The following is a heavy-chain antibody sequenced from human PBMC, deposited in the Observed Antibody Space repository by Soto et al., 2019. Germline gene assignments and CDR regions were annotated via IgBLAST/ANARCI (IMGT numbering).Heavy chain of an antibody. CDR1: VFTFSSYW. Sequence: GGSLRLSCAASVFTFSSYWMTWGRQAPGKGLEWVATIKADGSAQYYADSVKGRFTISRDNAKNSLYLQMNSLRAEDTAVYYCARDVGSGDYYYYGMDVWGQGTTVTVSS. CDR2: IKADGSAQ. CDR3: ARDVGSGDYYYYGMDV. D-gene: IGHD3-3*01. V-gene: IGHV3-7*05. J-gene: IGHJ6*02.